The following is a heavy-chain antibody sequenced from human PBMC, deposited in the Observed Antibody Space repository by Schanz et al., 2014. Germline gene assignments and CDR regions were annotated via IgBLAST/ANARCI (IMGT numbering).Heavy chain of an antibody. J-gene: IGHJ4*02. CDR3: ARLDSSSWYPRY. CDR1: GFTFSDHF. D-gene: IGHD6-13*01. V-gene: IGHV3-72*01. Sequence: VQLVESGGGVVQPGRSLRLSCAASGFTFSDHFMDWVRQAPGKGLEWVGHSRNKGHSYTSEYAASVKGRFTISRDDSRNSLYLQMNSLRAEDTAVYYCARLDSSSWYPRYWGQGTLVTVSS. CDR2: SRNKGHSYTS.